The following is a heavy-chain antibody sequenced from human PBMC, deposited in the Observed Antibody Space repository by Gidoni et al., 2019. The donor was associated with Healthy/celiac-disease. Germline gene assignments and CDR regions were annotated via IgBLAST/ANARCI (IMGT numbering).Heavy chain of an antibody. CDR1: GFTFRSYA. D-gene: IGHD2-15*01. CDR3: AKDVGYCSGGSCYPSPCMDV. J-gene: IGHJ6*02. V-gene: IGHV3-23*01. CDR2: ISGSGGST. Sequence: EVQLLESGGGLVQPGGSLRLSCAASGFTFRSYAMSWVRQAPGKGLEWVSAISGSGGSTYYADSVKGRFTISRDNSKNTLYLQMNSLRAEDTAVYYCAKDVGYCSGGSCYPSPCMDVWGQGTTVTVSS.